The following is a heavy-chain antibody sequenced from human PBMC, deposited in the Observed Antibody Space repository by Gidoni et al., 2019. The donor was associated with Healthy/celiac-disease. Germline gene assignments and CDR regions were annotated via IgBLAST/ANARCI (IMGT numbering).Heavy chain of an antibody. CDR2: ISWKSGSI. V-gene: IGHV3-9*01. CDR1: GFTFADYA. Sequence: EVQLVESGGGLVQPGRSLRLSCAASGFTFADYAMHWVRQAPGKGLEWVSGISWKSGSIGYADSVKGRFTISRDNAKNSLYLQMNSLRAEDTALYYGAKDKEGSGWLHFWFDPWGQGTLVTVSS. D-gene: IGHD6-19*01. CDR3: AKDKEGSGWLHFWFDP. J-gene: IGHJ5*02.